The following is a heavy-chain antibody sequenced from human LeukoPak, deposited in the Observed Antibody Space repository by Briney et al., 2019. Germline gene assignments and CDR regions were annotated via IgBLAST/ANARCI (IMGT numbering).Heavy chain of an antibody. CDR2: INPNSGGT. Sequence: ASVKVSCKASGGTFSSYAISWVRQAPGQGLEWMGWINPNSGGTNYAQKFQGRVTMTRDTSISTAYMELSRLRSDDTAVYYCARDFDRGIDYWGQGTLVTVSS. D-gene: IGHD3-9*01. CDR3: ARDFDRGIDY. CDR1: GGTFSSYA. J-gene: IGHJ4*02. V-gene: IGHV1-2*02.